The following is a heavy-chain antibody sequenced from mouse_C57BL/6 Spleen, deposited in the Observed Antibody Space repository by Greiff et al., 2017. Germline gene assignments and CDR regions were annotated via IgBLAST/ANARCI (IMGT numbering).Heavy chain of an antibody. CDR1: GYTFTSYW. CDR3: ASGQLRLLLLAY. V-gene: IGHV1-64*01. D-gene: IGHD3-2*02. CDR2: IHPNSGST. Sequence: QVQLQQPGAELVKPGASVKLSCKASGYTFTSYWMHWVKQRPGQGLEWIGMIHPNSGSTNYNEKFKSKATLTVDKSSSTAYMQLSSLTSEDSAVYYCASGQLRLLLLAYWGQGTLVTVSA. J-gene: IGHJ3*01.